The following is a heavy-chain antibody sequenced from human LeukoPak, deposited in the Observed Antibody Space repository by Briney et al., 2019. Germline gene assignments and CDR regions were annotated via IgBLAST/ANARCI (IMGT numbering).Heavy chain of an antibody. CDR3: AKARGYCSSTSCYIDI. CDR2: ISYDGSNK. D-gene: IGHD2-2*02. V-gene: IGHV3-30-3*01. CDR1: GFTFSSYA. Sequence: GGSLRLSCAASGFTFSSYAMHWVRQAPGKGLEWVAVISYDGSNKYYADSVKGRFTISRDNSKNTLYLQMNSLRAEDTAVYYCAKARGYCSSTSCYIDIWGQGTMVTVSS. J-gene: IGHJ3*02.